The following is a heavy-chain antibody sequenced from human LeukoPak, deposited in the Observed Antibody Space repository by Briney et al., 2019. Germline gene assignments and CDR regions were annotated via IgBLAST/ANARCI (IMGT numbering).Heavy chain of an antibody. D-gene: IGHD1-26*01. Sequence: GASVKVSCKASGYTFTGYYMHWVRQAPGQGLEWMGWINPNSGGTNYAKKFQGRVTMTRDTSISTAYMELSRLRSDDTAVYYCARDAGKMIVGATTNTNDAFDIWGQGTMVTVSS. CDR1: GYTFTGYY. J-gene: IGHJ3*02. CDR3: ARDAGKMIVGATTNTNDAFDI. V-gene: IGHV1-2*02. CDR2: INPNSGGT.